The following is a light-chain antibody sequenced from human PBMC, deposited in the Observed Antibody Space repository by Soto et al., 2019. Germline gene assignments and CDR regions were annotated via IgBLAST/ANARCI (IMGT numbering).Light chain of an antibody. J-gene: IGKJ4*01. Sequence: DIQLTQSPSFLSASAGDRVTITCRASQGFSTYLAWYQQKPGKAPKLLIYSASTLQSGVPSRFSGSGSGTEFTLTINSLQPEDFATYYCQQLNGYQLTFGGGTKVEIK. CDR3: QQLNGYQLT. V-gene: IGKV1-9*01. CDR2: SAS. CDR1: QGFSTY.